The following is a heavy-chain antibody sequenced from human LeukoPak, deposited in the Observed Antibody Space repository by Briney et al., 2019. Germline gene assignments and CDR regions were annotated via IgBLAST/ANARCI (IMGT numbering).Heavy chain of an antibody. V-gene: IGHV1-2*06. CDR1: GYTFTGYY. J-gene: IGHJ4*02. CDR3: ARVSIAVAELLDY. CDR2: INPNSGGT. Sequence: GASVKVSCKASGYTFTGYYMHWVRQAPGQGLEWMGRINPNSGGTNYAQKFQGRVTMTRDTSISTAYMELSRLRSDDTAVYYCARVSIAVAELLDYWGQGTLLTVSS. D-gene: IGHD6-19*01.